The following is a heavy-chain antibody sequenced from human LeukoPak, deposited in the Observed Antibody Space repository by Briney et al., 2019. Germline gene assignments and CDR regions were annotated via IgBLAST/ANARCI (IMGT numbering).Heavy chain of an antibody. CDR1: GFTFSSYD. J-gene: IGHJ5*02. D-gene: IGHD3-9*01. Sequence: GGSLRLSCAASGFTFSSYDMHWVRQPTGKGLEWVSAIGTAGDTYYSHSVKGRFTISRENAKNSLYLHMNSLSAGDTAVYFCARGHMLTGYYNFAWFDPWGQGTLVTVSS. CDR3: ARGHMLTGYYNFAWFDP. V-gene: IGHV3-13*01. CDR2: IGTAGDT.